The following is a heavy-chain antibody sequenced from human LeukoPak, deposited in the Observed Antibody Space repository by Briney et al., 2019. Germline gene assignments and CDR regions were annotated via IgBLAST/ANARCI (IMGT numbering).Heavy chain of an antibody. CDR2: IYYSGST. Sequence: SQTLSLTCTVSGGSISSGDYYWSWIRQSPGKGLEWIGYIYYSGSTYYNPSLKSRVTISVDTSKNQFSLKLSSVTAADTAVYYCARTLSPFRPFDYWGQGTLVTVSS. CDR3: ARTLSPFRPFDY. J-gene: IGHJ4*02. CDR1: GGSISSGDYY. V-gene: IGHV4-30-4*08. D-gene: IGHD2-2*01.